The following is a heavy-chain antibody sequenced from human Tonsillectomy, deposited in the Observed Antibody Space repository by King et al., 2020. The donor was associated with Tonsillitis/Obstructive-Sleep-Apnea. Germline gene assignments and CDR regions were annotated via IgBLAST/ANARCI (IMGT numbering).Heavy chain of an antibody. J-gene: IGHJ4*02. D-gene: IGHD3-22*01. CDR2: ISYDGTNK. V-gene: IGHV3-30*18. Sequence: VQLVESGGGVVQPGRSLRLSCAASGFTFSSYGMHWVRQAPGKGLEWVAVISYDGTNKYYADSVKGRFTFSRDNSKNTLYLQKNSLRAEDTAVYYCAKDHLPYYDSTGYPDYWGQGTLVTVSS. CDR3: AKDHLPYYDSTGYPDY. CDR1: GFTFSSYG.